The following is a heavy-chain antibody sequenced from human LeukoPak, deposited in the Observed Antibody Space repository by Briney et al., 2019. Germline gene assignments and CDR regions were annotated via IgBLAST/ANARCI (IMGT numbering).Heavy chain of an antibody. D-gene: IGHD2-15*01. CDR2: IYYSGST. J-gene: IGHJ4*02. CDR3: ARASRYCSGGSCSGTRVDY. Sequence: PSETLSLTCTVSGGSISSYYWSWIRQPPGKGLEWIGYIYYSGSTNYNPSLRSRVTISVDTSKNQFSLKLSSVTAADTAVYYCARASRYCSGGSCSGTRVDYWGQGTLVTVSS. V-gene: IGHV4-59*01. CDR1: GGSISSYY.